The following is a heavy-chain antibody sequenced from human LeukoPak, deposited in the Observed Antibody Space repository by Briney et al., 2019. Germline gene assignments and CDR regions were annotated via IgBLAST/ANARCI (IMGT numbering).Heavy chain of an antibody. J-gene: IGHJ4*02. CDR2: INHSGST. D-gene: IGHD6-13*01. CDR1: GGSFSGYY. V-gene: IGHV4-34*01. Sequence: PSETLSLTCAVYGGSFSGYYWGWIRQPPGKGLEWIGEINHSGSTNYNPSLKSRVTISVDTSKNQFSLKLSSVTAADTAVYYCARVFGRKQLDYWGQGTLVTVSS. CDR3: ARVFGRKQLDY.